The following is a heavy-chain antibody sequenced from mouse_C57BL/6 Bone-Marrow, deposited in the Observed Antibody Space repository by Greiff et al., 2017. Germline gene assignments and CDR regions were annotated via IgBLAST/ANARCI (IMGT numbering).Heavy chain of an antibody. CDR2: IWGVGST. D-gene: IGHD2-10*02. V-gene: IGHV2-6*01. CDR1: GFSLTSSG. Sequence: VKVVESGPGLVAPSQSLSITCTVSGFSLTSSGVDWVRQSPGKGLEWLGVIWGVGSTNYNSALKSRLSISKDNSKSQVFLKMNSLQTDDTAMYXCASNQYGYFAYWGKGTLVTVSA. J-gene: IGHJ3*01. CDR3: ASNQYGYFAY.